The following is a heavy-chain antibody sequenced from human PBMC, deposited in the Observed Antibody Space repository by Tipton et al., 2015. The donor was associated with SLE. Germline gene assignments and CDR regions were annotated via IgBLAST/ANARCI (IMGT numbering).Heavy chain of an antibody. J-gene: IGHJ4*02. D-gene: IGHD1-7*01. CDR3: ARPWVTLRELIAPDY. Sequence: SLRLSCSASGFTFSTYWMTWVRQAPGKGLEWVANINHAGGEKYYVDSVKGRFTISRDNAKNSLDLQMNSLRADDTAVYYCARPWVTLRELIAPDYWGQGTLVTVSS. CDR2: INHAGGEK. CDR1: GFTFSTYW. V-gene: IGHV3-7*01.